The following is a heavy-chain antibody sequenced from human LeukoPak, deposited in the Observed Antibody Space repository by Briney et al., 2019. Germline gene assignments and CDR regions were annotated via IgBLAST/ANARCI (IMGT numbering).Heavy chain of an antibody. D-gene: IGHD4-17*01. V-gene: IGHV1-8*03. Sequence: GASVKVSCKTSGYTFTSYHINWVRQATGQGVEWMGWMNPYSGDRGYAQNFQGRVSITSDASIGTAYMELSSLRSDDTAVYFCARTTSLTASGYDYWGQGTLVTVSS. CDR1: GYTFTSYH. CDR2: MNPYSGDR. CDR3: ARTTSLTASGYDY. J-gene: IGHJ4*02.